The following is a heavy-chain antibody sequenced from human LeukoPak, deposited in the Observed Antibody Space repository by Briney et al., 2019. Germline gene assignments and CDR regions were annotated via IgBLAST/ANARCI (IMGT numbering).Heavy chain of an antibody. D-gene: IGHD3-22*01. CDR3: AREISSGYCTDY. J-gene: IGHJ4*02. V-gene: IGHV3-21*01. CDR1: GFTFNTYN. CDR2: ISSSSSYI. Sequence: GGSLRLSCAASGFTFNTYNMNWVRQAPGKGLEWVSSISSSSSYIYYADSVKGRFTISRDNAKNSLYLQMNSLRAEDTAVYYCAREISSGYCTDYWGQGTLVTVSS.